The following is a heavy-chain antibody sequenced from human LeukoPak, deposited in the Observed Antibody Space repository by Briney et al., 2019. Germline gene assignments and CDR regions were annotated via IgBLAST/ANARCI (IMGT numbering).Heavy chain of an antibody. J-gene: IGHJ4*02. Sequence: ASVEVSCKVSGYTLTELSMHWVRQAPGKGLEWMGGFDPEDGETIYAQKFQGRVTMTEDTSTDTAYMELSSLRSEDTAVYYCATDGENCSSTSCYDYWGQGTLVTVSS. CDR2: FDPEDGET. CDR1: GYTLTELS. V-gene: IGHV1-24*01. D-gene: IGHD2-2*01. CDR3: ATDGENCSSTSCYDY.